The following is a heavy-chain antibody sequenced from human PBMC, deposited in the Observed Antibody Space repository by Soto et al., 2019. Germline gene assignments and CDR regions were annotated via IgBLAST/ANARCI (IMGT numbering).Heavy chain of an antibody. Sequence: PSETLSLTWTVSGGSISSGGYYWSWIRQHPGKGLEWIGYIYYSGSTYYNPSLKSRVTISVDTSKNQFSLKLSSVTAADTAVYYCARDSPDSSGYLVDIWGPGTLVTVS. CDR3: ARDSPDSSGYLVDI. CDR1: GGSISSGGYY. V-gene: IGHV4-31*02. D-gene: IGHD3-22*01. CDR2: IYYSGST. J-gene: IGHJ4*02.